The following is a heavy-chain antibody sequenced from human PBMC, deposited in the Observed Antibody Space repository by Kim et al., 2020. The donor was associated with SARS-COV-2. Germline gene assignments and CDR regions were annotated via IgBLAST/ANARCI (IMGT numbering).Heavy chain of an antibody. CDR2: IIPIFGTA. J-gene: IGHJ5*02. D-gene: IGHD5-12*01. V-gene: IGHV1-69*13. CDR3: ARAPSYSGYDTGWFDP. Sequence: SVKVSCKASGGTFSSYAISWVRQAPGQGLEWMGGIIPIFGTANYAQKFQGRVTITADESTSTAYMELSSLRSEDTAVYYCARAPSYSGYDTGWFDPWGQGTLVTVSS. CDR1: GGTFSSYA.